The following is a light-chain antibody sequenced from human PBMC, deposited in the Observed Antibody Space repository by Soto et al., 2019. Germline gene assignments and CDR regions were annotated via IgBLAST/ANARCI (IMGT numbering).Light chain of an antibody. V-gene: IGKV1-39*01. CDR3: QQSYSNPST. CDR2: AAS. Sequence: IQMTQSPSSLSASVGDRVTITCRASQSISSYLNWYQQKPGKAPKLLIYAASSLQSGVPSRFSGSGSGTDFTLTISSLQPEDFATYYCQQSYSNPSTFGGGTKVDIK. J-gene: IGKJ4*01. CDR1: QSISSY.